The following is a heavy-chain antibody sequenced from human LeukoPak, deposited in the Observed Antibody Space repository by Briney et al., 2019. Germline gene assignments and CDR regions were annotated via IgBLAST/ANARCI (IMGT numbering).Heavy chain of an antibody. D-gene: IGHD1-1*01. CDR2: IIPILGIA. J-gene: IGHJ5*02. CDR1: GGTFSSYT. V-gene: IGHV1-69*04. Sequence: SVKVSCKASGGTFSSYTISWVRQAPGQGLEWMGRIIPILGIANYAQKFQGRVTITADKSTSTAYMVLSSLRSEDTAVYYCARETGVGEYNWFDPWGQGTLVTVSS. CDR3: ARETGVGEYNWFDP.